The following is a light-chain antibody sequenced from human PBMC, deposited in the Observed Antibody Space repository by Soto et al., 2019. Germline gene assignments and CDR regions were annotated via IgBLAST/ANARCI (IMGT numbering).Light chain of an antibody. CDR2: DAS. CDR3: QQYDNLSFT. V-gene: IGKV1-33*01. CDR1: QDISNY. J-gene: IGKJ3*01. Sequence: DIQMTQSPSSLSASVGDRVTITCQASQDISNYLNWYQQKPGKAPKLLIYDASNLETGVPSRFSGSGSGTDFTFTISSLQPEDIAKYYCQQYDNLSFTFGPGTKVDIK.